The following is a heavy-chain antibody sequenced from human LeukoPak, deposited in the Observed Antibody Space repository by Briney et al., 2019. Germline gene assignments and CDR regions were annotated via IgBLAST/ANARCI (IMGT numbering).Heavy chain of an antibody. V-gene: IGHV5-51*01. CDR2: IYPGDSDT. CDR1: AYSFTSYW. D-gene: IGHD6-6*01. Sequence: GESLKISCKGAAYSFTSYWIGWVRQMPGKGLEWMGIIYPGDSDTRYSPSFQGQVTISADKSISTAYLQWSSLKASDTAMYYCARHGQLAGSLYYYMDVWGKGTTVTVSS. J-gene: IGHJ6*03. CDR3: ARHGQLAGSLYYYMDV.